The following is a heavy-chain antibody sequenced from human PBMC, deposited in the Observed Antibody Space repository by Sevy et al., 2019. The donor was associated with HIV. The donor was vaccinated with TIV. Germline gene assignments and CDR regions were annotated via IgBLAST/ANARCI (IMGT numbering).Heavy chain of an antibody. CDR3: ARDEQRPYYYGSGNMGH. D-gene: IGHD3-10*01. V-gene: IGHV1-8*01. Sequence: ASVKVSCKASGYTFTNYEINWVRQATGQGLEWMGWMNPKSGKTGYAPQFHGRVTMTRNTSLNIAYMELSSLRSDDTAVYYCARDEQRPYYYGSGNMGHWGQGTLVTVSS. J-gene: IGHJ4*02. CDR1: GYTFTNYE. CDR2: MNPKSGKT.